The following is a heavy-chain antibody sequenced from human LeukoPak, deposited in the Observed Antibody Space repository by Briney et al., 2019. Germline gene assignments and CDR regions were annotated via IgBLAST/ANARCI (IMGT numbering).Heavy chain of an antibody. CDR1: GFTFDDYA. CDR2: ISGDGGST. V-gene: IGHV3-43*02. CDR3: AKKGRRSSTSCYDY. D-gene: IGHD2-2*01. J-gene: IGHJ4*02. Sequence: GGSLGLSCAASGFTFDDYAMHWVRQAPGKGLEWVSLISGDGGSTYYADSVKGRFTISRDNSKNSLYLQMNSLRTEDTALYYCAKKGRRSSTSCYDYWGQGTLVTVSS.